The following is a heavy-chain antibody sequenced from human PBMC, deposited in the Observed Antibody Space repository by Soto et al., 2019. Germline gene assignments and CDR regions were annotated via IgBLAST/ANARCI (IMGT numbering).Heavy chain of an antibody. V-gene: IGHV4-31*03. D-gene: IGHD2-15*01. CDR3: ARGGASSKWFAP. Sequence: SLSVTCTVSGGAITSGGSFWSWIRQHPGKGPEWIAFIGYSGATSYNPSLASRVTISADTYKSQFSLNLRSVTAADTAVYYCARGGASSKWFAPWGQGTLVTVSS. CDR2: IGYSGAT. CDR1: GGAITSGGSF. J-gene: IGHJ5*02.